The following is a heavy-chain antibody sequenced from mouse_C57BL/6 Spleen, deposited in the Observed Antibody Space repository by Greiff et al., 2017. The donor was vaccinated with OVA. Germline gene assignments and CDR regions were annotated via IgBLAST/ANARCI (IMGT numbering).Heavy chain of an antibody. V-gene: IGHV3-6*01. J-gene: IGHJ2*01. Sequence: VQLKESGPGLVKPSQSLSLTCSVTGYSITSGYYWNWIRQFPGNKLEWMGYISYDGSNNYNPSLKNRISITRDTSKNQFFLKLNSVTTEDTATYYCAREGYYYGSSYYFDYWGQGTTLTVSS. CDR3: AREGYYYGSSYYFDY. CDR1: GYSITSGYY. D-gene: IGHD1-1*01. CDR2: ISYDGSN.